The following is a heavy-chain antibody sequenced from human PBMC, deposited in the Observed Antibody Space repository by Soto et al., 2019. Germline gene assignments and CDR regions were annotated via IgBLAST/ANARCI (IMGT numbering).Heavy chain of an antibody. CDR3: ARVPDY. D-gene: IGHD2-2*01. J-gene: IGHJ4*02. CDR2: IYYSGDT. Sequence: SETLSHTCTVSGGSIISGDYYWSWIRQPPGKGLEWIGYIYYSGDTSYNPSLKSRVTISIDTSKNQFSLKLSSVTAADTAFYYCARVPDYWGQGILVTVSS. V-gene: IGHV4-30-4*08. CDR1: GGSIISGDYY.